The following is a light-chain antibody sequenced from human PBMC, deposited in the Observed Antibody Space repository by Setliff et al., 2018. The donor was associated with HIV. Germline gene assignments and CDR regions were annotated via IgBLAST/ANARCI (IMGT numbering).Light chain of an antibody. CDR2: DVS. CDR3: TSYTSTNTLL. CDR1: SSDVGSYNY. J-gene: IGLJ3*02. V-gene: IGLV2-14*03. Sequence: QSALTQAASVSGSPGQSITNSCTGTSSDVGSYNYVSWYQQHPGKAPKLVLYDVSNRPSGVSNRFSGSQSGNTASLTISGLQAEDEADYYCTSYTSTNTLLFGGGTQVTVL.